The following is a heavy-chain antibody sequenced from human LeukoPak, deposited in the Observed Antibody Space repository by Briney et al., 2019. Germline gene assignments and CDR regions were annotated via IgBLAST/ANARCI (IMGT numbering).Heavy chain of an antibody. V-gene: IGHV4-38-2*01. CDR3: ARPTNTAMGDYYYYYYMDV. CDR1: GYSISSGYY. J-gene: IGHJ6*03. D-gene: IGHD5-18*01. Sequence: SETLSLTCAVSGYSISSGYYWGWIRQPPGKGLEWIGSIYHSGSTYYNPSLKSRVTISVDTSKNQFSLKLSSVTAADTAVYYCARPTNTAMGDYYYYYYMDVWGKGTTVTVSS. CDR2: IYHSGST.